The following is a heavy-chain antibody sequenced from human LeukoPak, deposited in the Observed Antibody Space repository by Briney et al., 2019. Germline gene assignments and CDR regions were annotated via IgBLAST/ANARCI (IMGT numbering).Heavy chain of an antibody. D-gene: IGHD2-15*01. V-gene: IGHV3-23*01. CDR1: GFAFSTYA. CDR3: AKEQSGGYCSGGSCYNWFDP. Sequence: GGSLRLSCAASGFAFSTYAMSWVRQAPGKGLGWVSSLSGTGATTSYADSVKGRFTISRDNSKNTLYLQMNSLRGEDTAIYYCAKEQSGGYCSGGSCYNWFDPWGQGTLVTVSS. CDR2: LSGTGATT. J-gene: IGHJ5*02.